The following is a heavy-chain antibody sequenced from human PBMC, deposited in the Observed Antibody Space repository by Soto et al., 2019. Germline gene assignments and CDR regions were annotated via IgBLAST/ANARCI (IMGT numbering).Heavy chain of an antibody. CDR2: ISAYNGNT. V-gene: IGHV1-18*01. Sequence: ASVKVSCKASGYTFTSYGISWVRQAPGQGLEWMGRISAYNGNTNYAQKLQGRVTMTTDTSTSTAYLELRSLRSDDTAVYYCARDQITMVRGVKVSRLAEFLYYFDYWGQGTLVTVSS. CDR1: GYTFTSYG. J-gene: IGHJ4*02. D-gene: IGHD3-10*01. CDR3: ARDQITMVRGVKVSRLAEFLYYFDY.